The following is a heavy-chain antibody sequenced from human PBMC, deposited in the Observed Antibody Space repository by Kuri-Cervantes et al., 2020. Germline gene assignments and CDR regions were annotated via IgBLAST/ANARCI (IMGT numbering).Heavy chain of an antibody. CDR1: GGSFSGYY. Sequence: GSLRLSCAVYGGSFSGYYWSWIRQPPGKGLEWIGEINHSGSTNYNPSLKSRVTISVDTSKSQFSLKLSSVTAADTAVYYCARALSFYDILTGYYRPYYFDYWGQGTLVTVSS. D-gene: IGHD3-9*01. CDR2: INHSGST. CDR3: ARALSFYDILTGYYRPYYFDY. V-gene: IGHV4-34*01. J-gene: IGHJ4*02.